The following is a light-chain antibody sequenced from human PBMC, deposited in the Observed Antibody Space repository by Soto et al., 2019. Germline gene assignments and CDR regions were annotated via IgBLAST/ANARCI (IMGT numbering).Light chain of an antibody. CDR1: QSVSSY. Sequence: EIVLTQSPATLSLSPGERATLSCRASQSVSSYLAWYQQKPGQAPRLLIYDASNRATGIPPRFSGSWSGTDFTLTISSLEPEDFAVYYCQQRNNWLGFTFGPGTKVDIK. CDR2: DAS. V-gene: IGKV3-11*01. J-gene: IGKJ3*01. CDR3: QQRNNWLGFT.